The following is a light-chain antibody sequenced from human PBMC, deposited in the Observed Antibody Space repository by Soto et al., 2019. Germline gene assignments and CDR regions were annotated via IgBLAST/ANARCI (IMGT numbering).Light chain of an antibody. CDR2: QDT. CDR3: QAWDNSVI. CDR1: KLGDKY. J-gene: IGLJ2*01. V-gene: IGLV3-1*01. Sequence: SYELTQPPSVSVSPGQTVSITCSGNKLGDKYACWYQQKPGQSPVLVIYQDTKRPSGIPERFSGSNSGNTATLTISGTQAMDEAVYDCQAWDNSVIFGGGTKLTVL.